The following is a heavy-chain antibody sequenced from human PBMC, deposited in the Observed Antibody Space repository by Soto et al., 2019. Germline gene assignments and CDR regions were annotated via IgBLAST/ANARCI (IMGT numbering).Heavy chain of an antibody. CDR2: ISGSGGST. J-gene: IGHJ5*02. Sequence: EVQLLESGGGLVQPGESLRLSCAASGFTFSNYAMSWVRQAPGKGLEWVSGISGSGGSTYYEDSVQGRFTISRDNSKNTLYLQMHSLKAEYTAVYFCAKALNPQRLTMMVVLTQNWFDPWGQGTLVTVSS. D-gene: IGHD3-22*01. CDR3: AKALNPQRLTMMVVLTQNWFDP. CDR1: GFTFSNYA. V-gene: IGHV3-23*01.